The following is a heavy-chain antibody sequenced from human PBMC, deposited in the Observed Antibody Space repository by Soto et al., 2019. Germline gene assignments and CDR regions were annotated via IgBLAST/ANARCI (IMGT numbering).Heavy chain of an antibody. Sequence: PSETLSLTCAVYGGSFSGYYWSWIRQPPGKGLEWIWEINHSGSTNYNPSLKSRVTISVDTSKNQFSLKLSSVTAADTAVYYCARGLKKRYYDSSGRYYFDYWGQGTLVTVSS. CDR1: GGSFSGYY. V-gene: IGHV4-34*01. CDR3: ARGLKKRYYDSSGRYYFDY. D-gene: IGHD3-22*01. J-gene: IGHJ4*02. CDR2: INHSGST.